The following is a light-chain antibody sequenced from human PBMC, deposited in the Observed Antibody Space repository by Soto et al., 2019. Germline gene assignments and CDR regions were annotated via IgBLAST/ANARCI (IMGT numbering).Light chain of an antibody. J-gene: IGLJ2*01. CDR2: EVS. V-gene: IGLV2-14*01. Sequence: QSALTQPASVSGSPGQSITISCTGTSSDVGAYNYVSWFQQHPGKAPKLMIYEVSNRPSGISSRFSGSKSGNTASLTISGLQAEDDADYYGSSYTSTSTLVFGGGTKLTVL. CDR3: SSYTSTSTLV. CDR1: SSDVGAYNY.